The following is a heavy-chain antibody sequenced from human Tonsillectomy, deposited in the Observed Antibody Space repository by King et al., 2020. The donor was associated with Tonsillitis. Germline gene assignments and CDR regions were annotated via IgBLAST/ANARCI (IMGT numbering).Heavy chain of an antibody. CDR3: ARVDSGSAFYYFGMDD. CDR1: GFTFSSYS. V-gene: IGHV3-30*04. J-gene: IGHJ6*02. CDR2: ISHDGSDK. Sequence: VQLVESGGGVVQPGRSLSLSCAASGFTFSSYSMNWVRQAPGKGLEWVAVISHDGSDKYYADSVKGRFTISRDNSKNTLYLQMNSLRPEDTAVYYCARVDSGSAFYYFGMDDWGQGTTVTVSS. D-gene: IGHD1-26*01.